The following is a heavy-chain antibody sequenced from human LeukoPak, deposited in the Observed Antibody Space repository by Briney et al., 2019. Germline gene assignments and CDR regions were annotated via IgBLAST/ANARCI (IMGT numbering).Heavy chain of an antibody. V-gene: IGHV4-59*01. J-gene: IGHJ6*03. D-gene: IGHD6-19*01. CDR3: ARGYSSSGWYYYYYYMDV. CDR1: GGSIISYY. Sequence: SETLSLTCTVSGGSIISYYWSWIRQPPGKGLEWIGYIYYSGSTNYNPSLKSRVTISVDTSKNQFSLKLSSVTAADTAVYYCARGYSSSGWYYYYYYMDVWGKGTTVTVSS. CDR2: IYYSGST.